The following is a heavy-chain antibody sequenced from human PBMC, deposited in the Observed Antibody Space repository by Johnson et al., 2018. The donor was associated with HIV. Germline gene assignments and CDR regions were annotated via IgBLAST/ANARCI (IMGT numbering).Heavy chain of an antibody. Sequence: VQLVESGGGLVQPGGSLRLSCAASGFTVSSNYMSWVRQAPGKGLEWVSVIYSGGSTYYEDSVKGRFTISRDNSKNPLYLQMNSLRAEDTAVYYCARVSRIAGAFDIWGQGTMVTVSS. CDR2: IYSGGST. D-gene: IGHD6-13*01. V-gene: IGHV3-66*02. CDR3: ARVSRIAGAFDI. CDR1: GFTVSSNY. J-gene: IGHJ3*02.